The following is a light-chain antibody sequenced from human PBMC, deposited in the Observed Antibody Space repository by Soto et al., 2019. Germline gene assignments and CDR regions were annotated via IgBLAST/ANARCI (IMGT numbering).Light chain of an antibody. Sequence: QSVLTQPGSVSGSDGQSITISCTGTSSDVGAYNYVSWYQQRPGKAPRLMIYEVANRPSGVSNRFSGSKSGNTASLTISGLRGDDEADYYCTSYSGSRSLVVFGTGTKVTVL. V-gene: IGLV2-14*01. CDR1: SSDVGAYNY. CDR3: TSYSGSRSLVV. CDR2: EVA. J-gene: IGLJ1*01.